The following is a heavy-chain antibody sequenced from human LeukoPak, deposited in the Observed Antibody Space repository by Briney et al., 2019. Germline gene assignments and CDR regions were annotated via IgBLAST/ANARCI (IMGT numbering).Heavy chain of an antibody. V-gene: IGHV6-1*01. J-gene: IGHJ4*02. D-gene: IGHD3-22*01. Sequence: SQTLSLTCAISGDSVSSNSAAWNWIRQSPSRGLEWLGRTYYRSKWYNDYAVSVKSRITINPDTSKNQFSLQLNSVTPEDTAVYYCAREGYYYDGSGYYNLFDYWGQGTLVTVSS. CDR3: AREGYYYDGSGYYNLFDY. CDR2: TYYRSKWYN. CDR1: GDSVSSNSAA.